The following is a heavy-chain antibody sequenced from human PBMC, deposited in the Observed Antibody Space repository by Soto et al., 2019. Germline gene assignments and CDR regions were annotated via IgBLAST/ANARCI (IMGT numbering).Heavy chain of an antibody. D-gene: IGHD2-2*01. J-gene: IGHJ6*02. CDR3: ARLRVVPAAPYYYGMDV. CDR1: GCSFTSYW. CDR2: IYPGDSDT. Sequence: GESLKISCKGSGCSFTSYWIGWVRQMPGKGLEWMGIIYPGDSDTRYSPSFQGQVTISADKSISTAYLQWSSLKASDTAMYYCARLRVVPAAPYYYGMDVWGQGTTVTVSS. V-gene: IGHV5-51*01.